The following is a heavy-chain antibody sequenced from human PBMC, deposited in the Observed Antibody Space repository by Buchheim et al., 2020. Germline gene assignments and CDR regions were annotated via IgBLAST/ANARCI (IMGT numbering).Heavy chain of an antibody. Sequence: EVQLVESGGGLIQPGGSLRLSCAASGFTFSSYSMNWVRQAPGKGLEWVSYISSSSDSIYYADSVEGRFTISRTNAKNSLYLQMNNLRAEDTAVYYCTRGQAAPSDYWGQGAL. CDR1: GFTFSSYS. J-gene: IGHJ4*02. V-gene: IGHV3-48*01. CDR3: TRGQAAPSDY. D-gene: IGHD2-15*01. CDR2: ISSSSDSI.